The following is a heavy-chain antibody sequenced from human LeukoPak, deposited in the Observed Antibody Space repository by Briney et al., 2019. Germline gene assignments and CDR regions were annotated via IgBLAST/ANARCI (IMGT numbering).Heavy chain of an antibody. V-gene: IGHV1-18*01. D-gene: IGHD6-19*01. CDR3: ARASGQQWLVHFDY. J-gene: IGHJ4*02. Sequence: ASVKVSCKASGYTFTSYGISWVRQAPGQGLEWMGWISAYNGNTNYAQKLQGRVTMTTDTSTSTAYMELRSLRSGDTAVYYCARASGQQWLVHFDYWGQGTLVTVSS. CDR1: GYTFTSYG. CDR2: ISAYNGNT.